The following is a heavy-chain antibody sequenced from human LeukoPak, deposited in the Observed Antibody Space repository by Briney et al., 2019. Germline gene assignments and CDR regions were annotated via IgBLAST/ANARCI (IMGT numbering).Heavy chain of an antibody. CDR2: ISYDGSNK. D-gene: IGHD6-13*01. Sequence: GGSLRLSCAASGFTFSSYAMHWVRQAPGKGLEWVAVISYDGSNKYYADSVKGRFTISRDSSKNTLYLQMNSLRAEDTAVYYCARGLGRIVAVGNDYWGQGTLVTVSS. CDR3: ARGLGRIVAVGNDY. CDR1: GFTFSSYA. J-gene: IGHJ4*02. V-gene: IGHV3-30-3*01.